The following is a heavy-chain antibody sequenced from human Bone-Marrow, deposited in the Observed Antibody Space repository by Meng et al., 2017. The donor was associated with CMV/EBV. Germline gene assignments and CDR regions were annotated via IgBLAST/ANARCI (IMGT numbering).Heavy chain of an antibody. V-gene: IGHV1-69*10. CDR2: IIPILGIA. Sequence: SVKVSCKASGYTFTGYYMHWVRQAPGQGLEWMGGIIPILGIANYAQKFQGRVTITADKSTSTAYMELSSLRSEDTAVYYCAREAPRSSGVDYWGQGTLVTVSS. J-gene: IGHJ4*02. CDR1: GYTFTGYY. D-gene: IGHD6-19*01. CDR3: AREAPRSSGVDY.